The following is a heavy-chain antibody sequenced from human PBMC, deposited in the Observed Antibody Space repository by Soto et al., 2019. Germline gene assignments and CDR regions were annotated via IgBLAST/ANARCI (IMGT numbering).Heavy chain of an antibody. CDR2: IYTTGST. V-gene: IGHV4-4*07. J-gene: IGHJ4*02. D-gene: IGHD3-22*01. CDR1: GGSISSYY. Sequence: PSETLSLTCTVSGGSISSYYLSWIRQAAGKGLEWIGHIYTTGSTTYNPSLKSRVTMSVDTSKNHFSLKLSSVTAADSAVYYCARDWNYYDTSGSMAGYFDYWGQGTLVTVS. CDR3: ARDWNYYDTSGSMAGYFDY.